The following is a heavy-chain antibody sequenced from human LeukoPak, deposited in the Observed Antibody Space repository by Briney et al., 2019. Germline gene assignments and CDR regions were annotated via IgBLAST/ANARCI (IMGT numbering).Heavy chain of an antibody. CDR1: GYTFTGYF. Sequence: ASVKVSCKASGYTFTGYFMHWVRQAPGQGLEWMGWINPNGGGTKYAQKFQGGVTMTSDTSISTAYMELSRLRSDDTAVYYCARVGYYYGSGSYYNEYYYYGMDVWGQGTTVTVSS. J-gene: IGHJ6*02. V-gene: IGHV1-2*02. CDR2: INPNGGGT. CDR3: ARVGYYYGSGSYYNEYYYYGMDV. D-gene: IGHD3-10*01.